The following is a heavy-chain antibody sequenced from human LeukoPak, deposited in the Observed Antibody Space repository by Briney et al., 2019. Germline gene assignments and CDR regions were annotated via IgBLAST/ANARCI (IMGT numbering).Heavy chain of an antibody. CDR2: IYYSGST. J-gene: IGHJ4*02. CDR1: GGSISSGDYY. CDR3: ARLTRGGYYYVGY. Sequence: SETLSLTCTVSGGSISSGDYYWSWIRQPPGKGLEWIGSIYYSGSTYYNPSLKSRVTIFVDTSKNQFSLKLSSVTAADTAVYYCARLTRGGYYYVGYWGQGTLVTVSS. V-gene: IGHV4-39*01. D-gene: IGHD2-21*01.